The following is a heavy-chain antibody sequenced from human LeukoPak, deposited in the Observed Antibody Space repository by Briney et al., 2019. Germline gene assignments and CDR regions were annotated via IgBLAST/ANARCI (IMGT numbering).Heavy chain of an antibody. Sequence: GGSLRLSCTASGFTFGDYAMSWVRQAPGKGLEWVGFIRSKAYGGTTEYAASVKGRFTISRDDSKSIAYLQMNSLKTEDTAVYYCTRGGGYDYTGIDYWGQGTLVTVSP. CDR2: IRSKAYGGTT. V-gene: IGHV3-49*04. J-gene: IGHJ4*02. CDR3: TRGGGYDYTGIDY. CDR1: GFTFGDYA. D-gene: IGHD5-12*01.